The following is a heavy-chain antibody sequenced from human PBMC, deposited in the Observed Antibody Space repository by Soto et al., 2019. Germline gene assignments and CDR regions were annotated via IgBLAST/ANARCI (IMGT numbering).Heavy chain of an antibody. CDR2: ISYTGST. CDR3: GREYGGAGKINWFDP. D-gene: IGHD3-10*01. J-gene: IGHJ5*02. CDR1: GGSVSSHY. Sequence: SETLSLTCTVSGGSVSSHYWSWIRQPPGKGLEWIGYISYTGSTYYNPSLKSRVTMSLDTSRNHTLLHLSTVTAADTAVAYCGREYGGAGKINWFDPGGEGTLVTVSS. V-gene: IGHV4-59*02.